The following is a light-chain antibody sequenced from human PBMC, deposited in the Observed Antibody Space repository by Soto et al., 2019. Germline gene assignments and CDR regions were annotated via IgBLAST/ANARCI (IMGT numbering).Light chain of an antibody. CDR1: QSISSW. CDR3: QQYNSYPLT. Sequence: DIQMTQSPSTLSASVGGRVTITCRASQSISSWLAWYQQKPGKAPKLLIFDASSLESGVPSRFSGSGSGTEFTLTISSLQPDDFATYYCQQYNSYPLTFGGGTKVDIK. CDR2: DAS. V-gene: IGKV1-5*01. J-gene: IGKJ4*01.